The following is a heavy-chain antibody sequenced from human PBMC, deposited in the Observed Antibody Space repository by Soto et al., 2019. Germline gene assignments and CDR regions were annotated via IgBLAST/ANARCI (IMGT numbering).Heavy chain of an antibody. J-gene: IGHJ4*02. D-gene: IGHD5-18*01. CDR1: GFTFGDYA. Sequence: GGSLRLSCTASGFTFGDYAMSWFRQAPGKGLEWVGFIRSKAYGGTTEYAASVKGRFTISRDDSKSIAYLQMNSLKTEDTAVYYCTRDQGWDTVPYWGQGTLVTVSS. CDR2: IRSKAYGGTT. V-gene: IGHV3-49*03. CDR3: TRDQGWDTVPY.